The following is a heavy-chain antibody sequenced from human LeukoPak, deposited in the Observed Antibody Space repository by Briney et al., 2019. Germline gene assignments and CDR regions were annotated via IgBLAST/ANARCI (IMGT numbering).Heavy chain of an antibody. V-gene: IGHV1-69*13. D-gene: IGHD6-13*01. J-gene: IGHJ4*02. CDR3: ARGPGTSGYSSSFDY. Sequence: SVKVSCKASGGTFSSYAISWVRQAPGQGLEWMGGIIPIFGTANYAQKFQGRVTITADESTSTAYMELSSLRSEDTAVYYCARGPGTSGYSSSFDYWGQGTLVTVSS. CDR2: IIPIFGTA. CDR1: GGTFSSYA.